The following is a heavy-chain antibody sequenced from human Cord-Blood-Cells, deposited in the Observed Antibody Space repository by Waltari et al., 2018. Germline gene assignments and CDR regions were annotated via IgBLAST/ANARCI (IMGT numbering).Heavy chain of an antibody. Sequence: VQLVESGGGLVQPGGYLRLSCAASGFTFSSYEMNWVRQAPGKGLEWVSYISSSGSTIYYADSVKGRFTSSRDNAKNSLYLQMNSLRAEDTAVYYCARAYYSSSFDYWGQGTLVTVSS. V-gene: IGHV3-48*03. J-gene: IGHJ4*02. CDR2: ISSSGSTI. CDR3: ARAYYSSSFDY. CDR1: GFTFSSYE. D-gene: IGHD6-13*01.